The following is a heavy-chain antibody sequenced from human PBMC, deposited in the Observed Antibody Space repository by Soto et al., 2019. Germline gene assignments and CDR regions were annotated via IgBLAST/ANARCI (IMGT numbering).Heavy chain of an antibody. J-gene: IGHJ4*02. CDR1: GDSIISYY. CDR2: IYYSGST. D-gene: IGHD3-22*01. CDR3: ARGGPADYYDSSGSGICYFEY. V-gene: IGHV4-59*08. Sequence: PSETLSLTCTVSGDSIISYYWSWIRQPPGKGLEWIGYIYYSGSTNYNPSLKSRVTISVDTSKNQFSLKLSSVTAADTAVYYCARGGPADYYDSSGSGICYFEYWGQGPRVTVS.